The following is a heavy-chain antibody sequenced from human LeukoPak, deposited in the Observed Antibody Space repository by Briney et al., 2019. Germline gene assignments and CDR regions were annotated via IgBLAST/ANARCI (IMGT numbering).Heavy chain of an antibody. Sequence: ASVEVSCKVSGYTLTELSMHWVRQAPGKGLEWMGGFDPEDGETIYAQKFQGRVTMTEDTSTDTAYMELSSLRSEDTAVYYCATIGRYFDWLLLDAFDIWGQGTMVTVSS. CDR3: ATIGRYFDWLLLDAFDI. D-gene: IGHD3-9*01. V-gene: IGHV1-24*01. J-gene: IGHJ3*02. CDR1: GYTLTELS. CDR2: FDPEDGET.